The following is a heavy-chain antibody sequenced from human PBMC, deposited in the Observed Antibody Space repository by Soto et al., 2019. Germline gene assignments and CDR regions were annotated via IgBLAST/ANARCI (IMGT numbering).Heavy chain of an antibody. Sequence: PGGSLRLSCAASGFTFSSYGMHWVRQALGKGLEWVAVISYDGSNKYYADSVKGRFTISRDNSKNTLYLQMNSLRAEDTAVYYCAKEAAARIPYYGMDVWGQGTTVTVSS. CDR2: ISYDGSNK. V-gene: IGHV3-30*18. CDR3: AKEAAARIPYYGMDV. D-gene: IGHD6-13*01. CDR1: GFTFSSYG. J-gene: IGHJ6*02.